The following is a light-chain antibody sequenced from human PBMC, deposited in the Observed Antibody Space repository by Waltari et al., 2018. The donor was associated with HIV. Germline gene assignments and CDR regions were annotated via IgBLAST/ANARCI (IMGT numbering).Light chain of an antibody. V-gene: IGLV1-47*01. CDR1: SSNIGSNY. J-gene: IGLJ3*02. CDR2: GKN. Sequence: QSVLTQPPSASGTPGQRVTISCSGSSSNIGSNYVYWYQQLPGTAPNLLIFGKNQRPSGVPDRFSGSKSGTSASLAISGLRSEDEADYYCAAGDDSLSGSWVCGGGTKLTVL. CDR3: AAGDDSLSGSWV.